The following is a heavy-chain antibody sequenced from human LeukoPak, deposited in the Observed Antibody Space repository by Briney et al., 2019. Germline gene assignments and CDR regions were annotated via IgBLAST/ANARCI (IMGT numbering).Heavy chain of an antibody. CDR3: AKDLAHLAAAADGDFDY. CDR2: ISGSGGST. CDR1: GFTFSSYA. J-gene: IGHJ4*02. Sequence: GGSLRLSCAASGFTFSSYAMSWVRQAPGKGLEWVSAISGSGGSTYYADSVKGRFTISRDNSKNTLYLQMNSLRAEDTAVYYCAKDLAHLAAAADGDFDYWGQGTLVTVSS. V-gene: IGHV3-23*01. D-gene: IGHD6-13*01.